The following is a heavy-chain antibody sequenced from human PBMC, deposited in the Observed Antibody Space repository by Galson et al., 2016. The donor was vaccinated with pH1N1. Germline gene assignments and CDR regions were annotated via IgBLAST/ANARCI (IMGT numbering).Heavy chain of an antibody. CDR2: ISYDGSHK. J-gene: IGHJ4*02. V-gene: IGHV3-30-3*02. Sequence: SLRLSCAASGFTFSSCAMHWVRQAPDKGLEWVAVISYDGSHKYHADSVKGRFTISRDNSKKTLFLQMTSLRVEDTAVYYCAKDRYSSGQFFDSWGRGILVTVSS. CDR3: AKDRYSSGQFFDS. CDR1: GFTFSSCA. D-gene: IGHD6-19*01.